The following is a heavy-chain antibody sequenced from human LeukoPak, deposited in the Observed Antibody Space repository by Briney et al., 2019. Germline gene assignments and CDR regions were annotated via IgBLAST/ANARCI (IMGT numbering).Heavy chain of an antibody. CDR2: IYYSGIT. Sequence: PSETLSLTCTVSGGSISSYYWSWIRQPPGKGLEWIGYIYYSGITNYNPSLKSRVTISVDTSKNQFSLKLSSVTAADTAVYYCARGLRGSYSDYWGQGTLVTVSS. J-gene: IGHJ4*02. D-gene: IGHD3-10*01. CDR1: GGSISSYY. CDR3: ARGLRGSYSDY. V-gene: IGHV4-59*01.